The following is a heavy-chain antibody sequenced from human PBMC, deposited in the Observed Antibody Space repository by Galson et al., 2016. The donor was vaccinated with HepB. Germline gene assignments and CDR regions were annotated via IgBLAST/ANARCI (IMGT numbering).Heavy chain of an antibody. J-gene: IGHJ6*03. V-gene: IGHV3-11*06. CDR3: ARIIVGSTVGNSYYYNYYMDV. D-gene: IGHD1-26*01. Sequence: SLRLSCAASGFTFSDYYMSWIRQAPGKGLEWISYISGGNTYTNSADSVKGRFTISRDDAKNSLYLQMSSLRAEDTAVYYCARIIVGSTVGNSYYYNYYMDVWGKGTPVTVSS. CDR2: ISGGNTYT. CDR1: GFTFSDYY.